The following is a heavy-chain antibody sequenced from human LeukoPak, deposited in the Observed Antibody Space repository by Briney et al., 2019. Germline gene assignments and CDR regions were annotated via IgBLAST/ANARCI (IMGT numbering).Heavy chain of an antibody. CDR2: IYHSGST. D-gene: IGHD7-27*01. CDR3: ARGNWGFSLVY. V-gene: IGHV4-38-2*02. Sequence: PSETLSLTCTVSGYSISSGYYWGWIRQPPGKGLEWIGSIYHSGSTYYNPSLKSRVTISVDTSKNQFSLKLSSVTAADTAVYYCARGNWGFSLVYWGQGTLVTVSS. CDR1: GYSISSGYY. J-gene: IGHJ4*02.